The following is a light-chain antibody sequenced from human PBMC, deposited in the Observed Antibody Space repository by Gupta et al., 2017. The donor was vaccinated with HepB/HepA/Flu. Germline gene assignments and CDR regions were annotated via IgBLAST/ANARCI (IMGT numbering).Light chain of an antibody. CDR2: DVS. CDR1: SRDVDGYNY. V-gene: IGLV2-11*01. CDR3: CSYAGSYTGV. J-gene: IGLJ3*02. Sequence: QSALTQPRSVSGSPGQSVTISCTGTSRDVDGYNYVSWYHQHPGKAPKLMIYDVSKRPSGVPDRFSGSKSGNTASLTISELQAEDEADYYCCSYAGSYTGVFGGGTNLTVL.